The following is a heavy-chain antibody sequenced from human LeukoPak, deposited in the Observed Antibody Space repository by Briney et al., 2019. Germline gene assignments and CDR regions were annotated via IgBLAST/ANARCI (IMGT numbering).Heavy chain of an antibody. Sequence: PGGSLRLSCAASGFTFSSYAMSWVRQAPGMGLEWVSTISDSGGNTYYADSVKGRFTISRDNSKNTLYLQMNSLRAEDMAVYYCAKDLARGNGMTTAFDYWGQGTLVSVSS. D-gene: IGHD4-11*01. CDR3: AKDLARGNGMTTAFDY. CDR2: ISDSGGNT. CDR1: GFTFSSYA. J-gene: IGHJ4*02. V-gene: IGHV3-23*01.